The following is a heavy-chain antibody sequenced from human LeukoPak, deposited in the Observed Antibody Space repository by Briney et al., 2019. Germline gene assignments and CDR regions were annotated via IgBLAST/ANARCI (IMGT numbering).Heavy chain of an antibody. Sequence: GGSLRLSCAASGFPFSNYAMTWVRQAPGKGLERVSGISDSGDRTYYADSVQGRFTISRDNSKNMLYLQMNSLRVEDTALYYCAKGLGTSGYQDYWGQGTLVTVSS. D-gene: IGHD3-22*01. J-gene: IGHJ4*02. CDR3: AKGLGTSGYQDY. CDR2: ISDSGDRT. V-gene: IGHV3-23*01. CDR1: GFPFSNYA.